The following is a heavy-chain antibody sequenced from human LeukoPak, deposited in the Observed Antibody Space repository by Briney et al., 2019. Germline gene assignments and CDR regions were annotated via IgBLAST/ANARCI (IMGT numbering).Heavy chain of an antibody. CDR2: ITSSSTYT. CDR1: GFSFSSYN. V-gene: IGHV3-21*01. J-gene: IGHJ4*02. CDR3: ARDGHTYYYDSSGYYDY. Sequence: GGSLRLSCAASGFSFSSYNMNWVRQTPGKGLEWVSSITSSSTYTFYADSVKGRFTISRDNAKNSLYLQMNSLRAEDTVVYYCARDGHTYYYDSSGYYDYWGQGTLVTVSS. D-gene: IGHD3-22*01.